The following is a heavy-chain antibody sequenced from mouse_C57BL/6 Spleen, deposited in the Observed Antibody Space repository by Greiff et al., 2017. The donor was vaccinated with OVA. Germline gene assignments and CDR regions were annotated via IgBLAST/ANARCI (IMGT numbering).Heavy chain of an antibody. Sequence: VKLQQPGAELVRPGSSVKLSCKASGYTFTSYWMHWVKQRPIQGLEWIGNIDPSDSETHYNQKFKDKATLTVDKSSSTAYMQLSSLTSEDSAVYYCARKGTTVNAMDYWGQGTSVTVSS. J-gene: IGHJ4*01. CDR3: ARKGTTVNAMDY. CDR2: IDPSDSET. CDR1: GYTFTSYW. V-gene: IGHV1-52*01. D-gene: IGHD1-1*01.